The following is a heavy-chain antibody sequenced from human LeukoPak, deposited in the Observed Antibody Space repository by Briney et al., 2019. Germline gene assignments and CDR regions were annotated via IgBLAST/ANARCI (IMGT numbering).Heavy chain of an antibody. Sequence: PSQTLSLTCTVSVGSISSRDYYWSWIRQPPGKGLEWIGYIYYSGSTYYNPSLKSRVTISVDTSKNQFSLKLSSVTAADTAVYYCARVNDFWSGYTNFDCWGQGTLVTVSS. J-gene: IGHJ4*02. CDR3: ARVNDFWSGYTNFDC. CDR1: VGSISSRDYY. D-gene: IGHD3-3*01. V-gene: IGHV4-30-4*08. CDR2: IYYSGST.